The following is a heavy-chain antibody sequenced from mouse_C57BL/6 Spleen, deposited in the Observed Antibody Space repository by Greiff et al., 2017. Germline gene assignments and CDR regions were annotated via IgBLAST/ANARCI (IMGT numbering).Heavy chain of an antibody. CDR3: ARTAAMDY. D-gene: IGHD3-1*01. J-gene: IGHJ4*01. CDR2: ISSGSSTL. Sequence: EVKLMESGGGLVKPGGSLKLSCAASGFTFSDYGMHWVRQAPEKGLEWVAYISSGSSTLYYADTVKGRFTISRDNAKNTLFLQMSSLKSEDTAMYYCARTAAMDYWGQGTSVTVSS. V-gene: IGHV5-17*01. CDR1: GFTFSDYG.